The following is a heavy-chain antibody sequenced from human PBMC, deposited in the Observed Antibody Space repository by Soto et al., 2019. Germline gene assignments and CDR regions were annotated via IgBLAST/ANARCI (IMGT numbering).Heavy chain of an antibody. D-gene: IGHD1-26*01. CDR3: EREGHSIWEWLDP. J-gene: IGHJ5*02. Sequence: QVQLQESGPGLVEPSQTLSVVCSVSGDPLSYGGYYWSWLRQSPGKALEWIGFVYHAGATYYHPSHESRVTMAVDMSKNESTLKLASGRPADKATYYCEREGHSIWEWLDPWGQGILVTVSS. CDR1: GDPLSYGGYY. CDR2: VYHAGAT. V-gene: IGHV4-31*03.